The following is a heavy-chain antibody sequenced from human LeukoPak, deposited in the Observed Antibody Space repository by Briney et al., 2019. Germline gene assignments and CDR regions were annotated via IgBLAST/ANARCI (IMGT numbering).Heavy chain of an antibody. CDR2: IHSSGST. CDR1: GGTISRHY. Sequence: PSETLSLTCSVSGGTISRHYWTWVRQPPGKGLEWIGDIHSSGSTNYNPSLTSRVTMSVDTSKNQFSLRLTSVTAADTAVYYCAREVVAAAGTVDYWGQGALVIVSS. D-gene: IGHD6-13*01. CDR3: AREVVAAAGTVDY. J-gene: IGHJ4*02. V-gene: IGHV4-59*11.